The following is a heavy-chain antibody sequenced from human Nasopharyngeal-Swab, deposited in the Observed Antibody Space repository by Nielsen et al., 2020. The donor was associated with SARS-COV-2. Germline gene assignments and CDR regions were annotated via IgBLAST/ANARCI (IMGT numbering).Heavy chain of an antibody. D-gene: IGHD3-22*01. CDR3: ARARITMIVVVDAFDI. J-gene: IGHJ3*02. V-gene: IGHV4-31*03. CDR1: GGSISSGGYY. Sequence: LRLSCTVSGGSISSGGYYWSWIRQRPGKGLEWIGYIYYSGSTYYNPSLKSRVTISVDTSKNQFSLKLSSVTAADTAVYYCARARITMIVVVDAFDIWGQGTMVTVSS. CDR2: IYYSGST.